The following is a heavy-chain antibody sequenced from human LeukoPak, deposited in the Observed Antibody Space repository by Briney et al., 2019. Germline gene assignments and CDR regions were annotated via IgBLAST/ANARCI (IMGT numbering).Heavy chain of an antibody. CDR3: ASRLTGHDAFDI. D-gene: IGHD1-20*01. V-gene: IGHV4-39*01. CDR2: IYYSDST. J-gene: IGHJ3*02. CDR1: GGPISSSRDY. Sequence: SETLSLTCTVSGGPISSSRDYWGRMPQPPGKGLEWIGSIYYSDSTYYNPSLKSRVTISVDTSKNQFSLKLSSVTAADTAVYYCASRLTGHDAFDIWGQGTMVTVSS.